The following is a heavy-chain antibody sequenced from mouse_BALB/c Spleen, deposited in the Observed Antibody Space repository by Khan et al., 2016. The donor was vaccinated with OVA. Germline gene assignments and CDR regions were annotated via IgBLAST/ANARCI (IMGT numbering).Heavy chain of an antibody. V-gene: IGHV2-2*02. CDR2: IWSGGVT. CDR1: GFSLSSYG. CDR3: VRNYDYDEGLTY. D-gene: IGHD2-4*01. J-gene: IGHJ3*01. Sequence: QVQLQQSGPGLVQPSQSLSITCTVSGFSLSSYGVHWVRQSPGKGLEWLGVIWSGGVTDYNAAFISRLSISKDNSKSQAFLKMNSLQANDTAKYYCVRNYDYDEGLTYWGQGTLVTVSA.